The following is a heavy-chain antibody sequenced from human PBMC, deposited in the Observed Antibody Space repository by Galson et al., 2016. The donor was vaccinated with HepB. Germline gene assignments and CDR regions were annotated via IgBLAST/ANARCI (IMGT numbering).Heavy chain of an antibody. CDR3: AGYGGNSV. D-gene: IGHD4-23*01. V-gene: IGHV3-53*01. Sequence: SLRLSCAAAGFTVSDNHVTWIRQAPGKGLECVSVIYSRGHTYYADSVEGRFTISRDNARNTVYLQMNSLRTEDTAVYYCAGYGGNSVWGQGTLVTVSS. J-gene: IGHJ4*02. CDR1: GFTVSDNH. CDR2: IYSRGHT.